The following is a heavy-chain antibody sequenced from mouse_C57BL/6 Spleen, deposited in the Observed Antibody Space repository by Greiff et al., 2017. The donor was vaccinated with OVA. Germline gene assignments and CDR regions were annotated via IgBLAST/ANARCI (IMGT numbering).Heavy chain of an antibody. CDR3: ARHGYYDYDGGDFAY. J-gene: IGHJ3*01. CDR2: ISTLAYSI. Sequence: DVKLVESGGGLVQPGGSLKLSCAASGFTFSDYGMAWVRQAPRKGPEWVAFISTLAYSIYYADTVTGRFTISRENAKNTLYLEMSSLRSEDTAMYYCARHGYYDYDGGDFAYWGQGTLVTVSA. V-gene: IGHV5-15*01. CDR1: GFTFSDYG. D-gene: IGHD2-4*01.